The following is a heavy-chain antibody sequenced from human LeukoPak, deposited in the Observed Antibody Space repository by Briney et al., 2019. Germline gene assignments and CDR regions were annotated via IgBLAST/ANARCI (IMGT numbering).Heavy chain of an antibody. Sequence: PSETLSLTCTVSGGSISSHYWSWIRQPPGKGLEWIGYIYYSGSTNYNPSLKSRVTISVDTSKNQISLKLSSVTAADTAVYYCARDRHWGFDYWGQGTLVTVSS. D-gene: IGHD7-27*01. CDR1: GGSISSHY. CDR3: ARDRHWGFDY. J-gene: IGHJ4*02. CDR2: IYYSGST. V-gene: IGHV4-59*11.